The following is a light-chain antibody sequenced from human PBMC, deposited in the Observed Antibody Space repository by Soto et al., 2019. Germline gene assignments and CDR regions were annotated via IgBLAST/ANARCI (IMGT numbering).Light chain of an antibody. CDR2: DTF. Sequence: EIQMTQSAFSVSASLGDGVTITCLPSESIRNELNWFQQRPGKAPRLMIYDTFTLQSGVHSRFSGSGGGTDFTLSIRSVQPEDFATYFCQQSYMDQITFGQWTRLEIK. J-gene: IGKJ5*01. CDR3: QQSYMDQIT. CDR1: ESIRNE. V-gene: IGKV1-39*01.